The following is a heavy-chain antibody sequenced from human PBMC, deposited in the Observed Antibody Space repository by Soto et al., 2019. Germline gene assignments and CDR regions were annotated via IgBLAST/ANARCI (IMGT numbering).Heavy chain of an antibody. CDR2: IFYTGTT. Sequence: SETLSLTCTVSGGSISSSSYYWGWLRQSPEKGLEWIGTIFYTGTTYYNPSLKSRVTMSVDTSKNQFSLRVSSVTAADTAVYYCARLRRSCSGGNCFSGTFDYWGQGTLVTVSS. J-gene: IGHJ4*02. CDR1: GGSISSSSYY. V-gene: IGHV4-39*01. D-gene: IGHD2-15*01. CDR3: ARLRRSCSGGNCFSGTFDY.